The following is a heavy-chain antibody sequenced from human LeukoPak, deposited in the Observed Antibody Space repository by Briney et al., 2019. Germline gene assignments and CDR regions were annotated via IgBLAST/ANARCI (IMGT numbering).Heavy chain of an antibody. Sequence: GGSRRLSCAASGFTFSKSWMSWVRQAPGKGLEWVANMNEDGSERDYVDSVKGRFTISRDNARKSLYLQMSSLRAEDTAVYYCATYTHWVAGDVWGQGTTVTVSS. CDR1: GFTFSKSW. V-gene: IGHV3-7*01. J-gene: IGHJ6*02. CDR3: ATYTHWVAGDV. CDR2: MNEDGSER. D-gene: IGHD3-16*01.